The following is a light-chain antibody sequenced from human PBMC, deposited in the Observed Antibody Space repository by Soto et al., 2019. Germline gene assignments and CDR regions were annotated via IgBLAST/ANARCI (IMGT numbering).Light chain of an antibody. CDR3: XXXDGSLTGPXWV. J-gene: IGLJ3*02. CDR2: ANN. Sequence: QSVLTQPPSVSGAPGRTVTISCTGSSSNMGAGFEVHWYQQVPGTAPKLLIYANNNRPSGVPDRFSGSKSGTSASLAITGXXXXDEADYYCXXXDGSLTGPXWVFGXG. CDR1: SSNMGAGFE. V-gene: IGLV1-40*01.